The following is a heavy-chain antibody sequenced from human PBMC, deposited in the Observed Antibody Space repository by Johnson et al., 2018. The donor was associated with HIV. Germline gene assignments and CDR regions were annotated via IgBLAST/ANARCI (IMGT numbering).Heavy chain of an antibody. V-gene: IGHV3-11*01. CDR3: AKDNDSSGSDAFDI. D-gene: IGHD3-22*01. CDR1: GFTFSDSY. Sequence: VQLVESGGGLVKPGGSLRLSCAASGFTFSDSYMSWIRQAPGKGLEWVSYISSSGSTIYYADSVKGRFTISRDNAKNSLYLQMNSLRAEDTALYYCAKDNDSSGSDAFDIWGQGTMVTVSS. CDR2: ISSSGSTI. J-gene: IGHJ3*02.